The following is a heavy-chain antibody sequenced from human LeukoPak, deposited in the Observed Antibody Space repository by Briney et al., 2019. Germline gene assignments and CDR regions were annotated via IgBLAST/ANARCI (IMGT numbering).Heavy chain of an antibody. J-gene: IGHJ4*02. CDR2: IYYSGST. CDR3: ARNDYSNYGPLDY. Sequence: ASETLSLTCTVSGGPISSRNYYWGWIRQPPGKGLEWIGSIYYSGSTYYNSSLKSRVTISVDTSKNQFSLNLSSVTAADTAVYYCARNDYSNYGPLDYWGQGTLVTVSS. V-gene: IGHV4-39*01. D-gene: IGHD4-11*01. CDR1: GGPISSRNYY.